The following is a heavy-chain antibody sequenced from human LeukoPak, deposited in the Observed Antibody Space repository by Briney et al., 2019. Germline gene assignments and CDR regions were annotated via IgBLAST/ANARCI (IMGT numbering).Heavy chain of an antibody. V-gene: IGHV3-7*05. D-gene: IGHD2-2*01. CDR3: ARVPYCSSTSCYAIFDY. CDR2: IKQDGSEK. J-gene: IGHJ4*02. Sequence: GRSLRLSCAASGFTLGSYWMSWVRQAPGKGLEWVANIKQDGSEKYYVDSVKGRFTISRDDAKNSLYLQMNSLRAEDTAVYYCARVPYCSSTSCYAIFDYWGQGALVTVSS. CDR1: GFTLGSYW.